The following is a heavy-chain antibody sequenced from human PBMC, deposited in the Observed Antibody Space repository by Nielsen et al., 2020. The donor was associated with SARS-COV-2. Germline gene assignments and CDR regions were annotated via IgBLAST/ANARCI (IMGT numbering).Heavy chain of an antibody. J-gene: IGHJ4*02. CDR2: INHSGDT. D-gene: IGHD3-22*01. V-gene: IGHV4-34*08. CDR1: GFTFSNYA. Sequence: GSLRLSCSASGFTFSNYAMTWVRQPPGKGLEWLGEINHSGDTNNNPSLRSRVTVSRDTSKNQFSLRLSSVTAADTAVYYCAGGFYDSRGYNLVYWGQGTLVTVSS. CDR3: AGGFYDSRGYNLVY.